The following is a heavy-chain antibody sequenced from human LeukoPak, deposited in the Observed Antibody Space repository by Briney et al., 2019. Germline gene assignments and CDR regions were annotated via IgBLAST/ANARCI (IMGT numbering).Heavy chain of an antibody. V-gene: IGHV3-74*01. Sequence: GGSLRLSCAASGFTFSRFSMHWVREAPGKGLVWFSRINSDGISTNYADSVRGRFTISRDNSKNTLYLQMNSLRAEDTAVYYCAKKTSSGWFTFDYWGQGTLVTVSS. CDR3: AKKTSSGWFTFDY. CDR1: GFTFSRFS. CDR2: INSDGIST. D-gene: IGHD6-19*01. J-gene: IGHJ4*02.